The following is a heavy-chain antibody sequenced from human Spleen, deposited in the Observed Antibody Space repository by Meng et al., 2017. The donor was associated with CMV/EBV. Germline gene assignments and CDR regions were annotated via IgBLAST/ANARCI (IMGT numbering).Heavy chain of an antibody. Sequence: CKATGCTFSAYYIHWMRQAPGQGLEWMGRINPNSGDTDYAQKFQGRVTMTRDTSISTAHLELSRLKSDDTAVYYCARVAYSSHFDYWGQGTLVTVSS. CDR1: GCTFSAYY. D-gene: IGHD6-19*01. CDR3: ARVAYSSHFDY. J-gene: IGHJ4*02. CDR2: INPNSGDT. V-gene: IGHV1-2*06.